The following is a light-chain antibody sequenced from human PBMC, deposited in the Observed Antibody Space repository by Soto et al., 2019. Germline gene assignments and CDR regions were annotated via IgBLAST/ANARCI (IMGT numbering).Light chain of an antibody. Sequence: EIEIAHPPPPLSLSPRGGATPSRTASQSVSSNLAWYQQKPGQAPRLLIYGAFTRATGIPARFSGSGSGTEFTLTISSLQSEDFAVYCCQQYNNWPWTFGQGTKVDIK. CDR1: QSVSSN. CDR3: QQYNNWPWT. CDR2: GAF. V-gene: IGKV3-15*01. J-gene: IGKJ1*01.